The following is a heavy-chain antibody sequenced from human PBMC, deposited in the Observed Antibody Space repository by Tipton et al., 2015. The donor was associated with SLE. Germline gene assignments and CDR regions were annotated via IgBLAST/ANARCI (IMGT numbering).Heavy chain of an antibody. Sequence: RSLRLSCAASGFTFSNYAMSWVRQAPGKGLEWVAVISYDGSNKYYADSVKGRFTISRDNSKNTLYLQMNSLRAEDTAVYYCARGSGWSKSYDVDVWGQGTTVTVSS. J-gene: IGHJ6*02. CDR2: ISYDGSNK. D-gene: IGHD6-19*01. CDR3: ARGSGWSKSYDVDV. CDR1: GFTFSNYA. V-gene: IGHV3-30*04.